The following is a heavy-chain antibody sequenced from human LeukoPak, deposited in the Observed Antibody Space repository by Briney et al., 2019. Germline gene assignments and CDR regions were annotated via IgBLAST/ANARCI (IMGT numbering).Heavy chain of an antibody. D-gene: IGHD1-1*01. J-gene: IGHJ4*02. Sequence: PSETLSLTCTVSGGSISSYHWSWVRQPAGKGLEWIGRIYTSGSTNYNPSLKSRVTMSLDTSKNQFSLKLSSVTAADTAVYYCAREPVHNWYSDYWGQGTLVTVSS. CDR3: AREPVHNWYSDY. CDR2: IYTSGST. V-gene: IGHV4-4*07. CDR1: GGSISSYH.